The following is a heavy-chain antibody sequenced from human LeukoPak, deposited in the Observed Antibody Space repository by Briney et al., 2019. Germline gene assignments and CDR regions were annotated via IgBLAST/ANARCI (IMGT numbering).Heavy chain of an antibody. CDR2: ISYDGSNK. Sequence: GGSLRLSCAASGFTFSSYAMHWVRQAPGKGLEWVAVISYDGSNKYYADSVKGRFTISRDNSKNTLYLQMNSLRAEDTAVYYCARWEYSSSCDYWGQGTLVTVSS. D-gene: IGHD6-13*01. V-gene: IGHV3-30-3*01. CDR3: ARWEYSSSCDY. CDR1: GFTFSSYA. J-gene: IGHJ4*02.